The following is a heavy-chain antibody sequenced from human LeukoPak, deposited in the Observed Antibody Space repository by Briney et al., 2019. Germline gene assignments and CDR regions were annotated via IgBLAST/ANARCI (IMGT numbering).Heavy chain of an antibody. CDR3: ARNNGMGV. Sequence: PGGSLRLSCAASGFALSSHWMTWVRQVPGRGPEWVANVNRDGSETYYLDSVKGRFTISKDNAKNSLYLQMSSLRAEDTALYHCARNNGMGVWGQGTTVIVSS. CDR1: GFALSSHW. V-gene: IGHV3-7*03. J-gene: IGHJ6*02. CDR2: VNRDGSET.